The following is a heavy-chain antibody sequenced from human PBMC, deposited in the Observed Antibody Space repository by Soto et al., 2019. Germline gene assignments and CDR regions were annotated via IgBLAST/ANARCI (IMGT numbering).Heavy chain of an antibody. CDR2: IYYSGST. CDR3: ARGKSDYYYYYMDV. V-gene: IGHV4-31*03. Sequence: PSETLSLTCTVSGGSLNSGGYYWSWIRQHPGKGLEWIGYIYYSGSTYYNPSLKSRGTISVDTSKNQFSLKLSSVTAADTAVYYCARGKSDYYYYYMDVWGKGTTVTVSS. CDR1: GGSLNSGGYY. J-gene: IGHJ6*03.